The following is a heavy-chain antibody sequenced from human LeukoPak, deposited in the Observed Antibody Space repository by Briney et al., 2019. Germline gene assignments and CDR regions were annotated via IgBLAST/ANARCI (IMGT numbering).Heavy chain of an antibody. J-gene: IGHJ5*02. D-gene: IGHD2-15*01. CDR3: ARERGDDIVVVVAATTWFDP. CDR2: IIPIFGTA. CDR1: GGTFSSYA. V-gene: IGHV1-69*05. Sequence: ASVKVSCKASGGTFSSYAISWVRQAPGQGLEWMGGIIPIFGTANCAQKFQGRVTITTDESTSTAYMELSSLRSEDTAVYYCARERGDDIVVVVAATTWFDPWGQGTLVTVSS.